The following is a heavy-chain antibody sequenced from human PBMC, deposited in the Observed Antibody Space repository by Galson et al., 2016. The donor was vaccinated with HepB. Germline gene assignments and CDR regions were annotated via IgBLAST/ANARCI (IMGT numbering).Heavy chain of an antibody. CDR2: IRSSGSTV. V-gene: IGHV3-11*01. CDR3: GRELAFGGVIDS. D-gene: IGHD3-16*01. CDR1: GFTFSDYY. J-gene: IGHJ5*02. Sequence: SLRLSCAASGFTFSDYYMSWIRQAPGKGLEWISHIRSSGSTVSYAESMKCRFTISRDNAKRSLYLQINSLRAEDTAVYYCGRELAFGGVIDSCGQGSLVTVSS.